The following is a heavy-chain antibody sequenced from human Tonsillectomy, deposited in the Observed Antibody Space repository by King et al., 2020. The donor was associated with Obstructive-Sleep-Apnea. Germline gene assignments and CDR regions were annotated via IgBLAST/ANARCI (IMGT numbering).Heavy chain of an antibody. D-gene: IGHD5-18*01. Sequence: QLQESGPGLVKPSETLSLTCTVSGGSISSSSYYWGWIRQPPGKGLEWIGSIYYSGSTYYNPSLKSRVTISVDTSKNKFSLKLSSVTAADTAVYYCAGDDAGGYSYGKGGGYYYDMDVCGRGTTVTVSS. V-gene: IGHV4-39*07. CDR3: AGDDAGGYSYGKGGGYYYDMDV. CDR1: GGSISSSSYY. J-gene: IGHJ6*02. CDR2: IYYSGST.